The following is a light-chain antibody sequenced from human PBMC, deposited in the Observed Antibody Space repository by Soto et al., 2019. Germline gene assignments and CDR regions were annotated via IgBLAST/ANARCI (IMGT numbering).Light chain of an antibody. CDR1: QGISTY. V-gene: IGKV1-33*01. J-gene: IGKJ3*01. Sequence: DIQMTQSPSSLSASVGDRVTITCRASQGISTYLNWYQQKPGKAPNLLIYEASNLETGVPSRFSGSGSGTDFTFTISSLQPEDIATYYCQQYDNFPFTFGPGTKVDIK. CDR3: QQYDNFPFT. CDR2: EAS.